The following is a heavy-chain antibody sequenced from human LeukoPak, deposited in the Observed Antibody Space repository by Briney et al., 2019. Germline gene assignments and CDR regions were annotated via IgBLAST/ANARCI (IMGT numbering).Heavy chain of an antibody. J-gene: IGHJ4*02. CDR3: ATDQSFLWFGELFDDY. CDR2: IKHDGSEK. D-gene: IGHD3-10*01. Sequence: PGGSLRLSCAASGFIFTNYFMSWVRQAPGKGLEWVASIKHDGSEKYYVDSVRGRFTISRDNTKNSLYLQMSSLRAEDTAVYYCATDQSFLWFGELFDDYWGQGTLVTVSS. V-gene: IGHV3-7*01. CDR1: GFIFTNYF.